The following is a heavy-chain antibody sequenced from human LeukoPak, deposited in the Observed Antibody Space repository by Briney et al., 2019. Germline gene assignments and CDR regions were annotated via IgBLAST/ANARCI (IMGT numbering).Heavy chain of an antibody. CDR2: IYYSGGI. CDR1: GYSISTSNY. D-gene: IGHD3/OR15-3a*01. V-gene: IGHV4-28*03. CDR3: ARDGTGHNWFDP. J-gene: IGHJ5*02. Sequence: SDTLSLTCAVSGYSISTSNYWAWIRQPPGKGLEWIGHIYYSGGIYYNPSLKSRVTMSVDTSKNQFSLKLSSVTAADTAVYYCARDGTGHNWFDPWGQGTLVTVSS.